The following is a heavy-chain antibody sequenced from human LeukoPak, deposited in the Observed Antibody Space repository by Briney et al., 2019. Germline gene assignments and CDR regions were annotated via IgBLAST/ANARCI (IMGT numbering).Heavy chain of an antibody. D-gene: IGHD2-15*01. CDR1: GGSFSGYY. CDR3: ARGLSAIVY. Sequence: SETLSLTCAVYGGSFSGYYWSWIRQPPGKGLEWIGEINHSGSTNYNPSLKSRVSISVDTSKKQFSLKLSSATAADTAVYYCARGLSAIVYWGQGTLVTVSS. J-gene: IGHJ4*02. CDR2: INHSGST. V-gene: IGHV4-34*01.